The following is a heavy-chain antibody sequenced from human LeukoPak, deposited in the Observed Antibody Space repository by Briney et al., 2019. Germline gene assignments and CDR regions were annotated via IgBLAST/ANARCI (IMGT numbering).Heavy chain of an antibody. J-gene: IGHJ3*02. V-gene: IGHV1-18*01. Sequence: ASVKVSCKSSGYTFIIYGITWVRQAPGQGLECMGWISAYNGHTNYAQKFQGRVTMTTDTSTSTAYMELRNLRSDDTAVYYCARVWYYDTSGYYSVAAFDIWGQGTMVTVSS. CDR1: GYTFIIYG. CDR2: ISAYNGHT. D-gene: IGHD3-22*01. CDR3: ARVWYYDTSGYYSVAAFDI.